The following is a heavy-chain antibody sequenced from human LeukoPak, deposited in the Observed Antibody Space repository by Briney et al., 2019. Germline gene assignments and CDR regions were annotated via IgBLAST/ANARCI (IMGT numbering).Heavy chain of an antibody. V-gene: IGHV4-4*07. D-gene: IGHD3-10*01. CDR1: GGSISSYY. CDR2: IYTSGST. CDR3: ARDGPIESGTMVRGVIPFDY. J-gene: IGHJ4*02. Sequence: SETLSLTCTVSGGSISSYYWSWIRQPPGKGLEWIGRIYTSGSTNYNPSLKSRVTMSVDTSKNQFSLKLSSVTAADTAVYYRARDGPIESGTMVRGVIPFDYWGQGTLVTVSS.